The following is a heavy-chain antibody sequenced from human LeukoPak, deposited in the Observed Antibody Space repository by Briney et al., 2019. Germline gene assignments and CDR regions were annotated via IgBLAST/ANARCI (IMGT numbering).Heavy chain of an antibody. Sequence: GGSLNLSCAASGFTFSGYWMHWFRQAPGKGLVWVSRINSDGSRISYADSVKGRFTISRDNAKNTLYLQMNSLRAEDTAVYYCARAGGSGSLGYWGQGTLVTVSS. CDR1: GFTFSGYW. CDR3: ARAGGSGSLGY. J-gene: IGHJ4*02. V-gene: IGHV3-74*01. D-gene: IGHD3-10*01. CDR2: INSDGSRI.